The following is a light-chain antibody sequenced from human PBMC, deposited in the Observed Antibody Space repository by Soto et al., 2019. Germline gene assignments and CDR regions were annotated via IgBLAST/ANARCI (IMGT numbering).Light chain of an antibody. CDR1: QQISNI. CDR2: AAS. V-gene: IGKV1-9*01. Sequence: LQFTQSPSFPAGSVGDRVNIPCPASQQISNILASYQQKPGKDPQILVYAASNLQSGVPSRFSGSGSARALTLTISRLQHEDFATYHCQQHNSYPIATFGGGTKVDIK. J-gene: IGKJ4*01. CDR3: QQHNSYPIAT.